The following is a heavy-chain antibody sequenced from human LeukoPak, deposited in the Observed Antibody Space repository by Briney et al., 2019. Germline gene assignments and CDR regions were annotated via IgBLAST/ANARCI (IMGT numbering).Heavy chain of an antibody. CDR2: INHGGST. V-gene: IGHV4-34*01. J-gene: IGHJ4*02. Sequence: SETLSLTCAVYGGSFSGYYWSWIRQPPGKGLEWIGEINHGGSTNYNPSLKSRVTISVDTSKNQFSLKLSSVTAADTAVYYCARGEYSGYYDYWGQGTLVTVSS. D-gene: IGHD5-12*01. CDR1: GGSFSGYY. CDR3: ARGEYSGYYDY.